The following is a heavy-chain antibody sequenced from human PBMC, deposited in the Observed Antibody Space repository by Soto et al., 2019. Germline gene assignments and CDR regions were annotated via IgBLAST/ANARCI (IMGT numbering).Heavy chain of an antibody. Sequence: SETLSLTCTVSGGSISSGDYYWSWIRQPPGKGLEWIGYIYYSGSTYYNPSLKSRVTISVDTSKNQFSLKLSFVTAADTAVYYCARVQLWFGGHYFDYWGQGTLVTVSS. CDR3: ARVQLWFGGHYFDY. V-gene: IGHV4-30-4*01. D-gene: IGHD5-18*01. J-gene: IGHJ4*02. CDR1: GGSISSGDYY. CDR2: IYYSGST.